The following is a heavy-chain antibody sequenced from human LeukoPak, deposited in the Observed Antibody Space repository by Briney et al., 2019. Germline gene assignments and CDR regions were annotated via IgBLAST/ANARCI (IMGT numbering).Heavy chain of an antibody. Sequence: ASVKVSCKASGYTFTSYGISWVRQAPGQGLEWMGWISAYNGNTNYAQKLQGRVTMTTDTSTSTAYMELRSLRSDDTAVYYCVRARVSYDILTGPHDYWGQGTLVTVSS. CDR3: VRARVSYDILTGPHDY. V-gene: IGHV1-18*01. D-gene: IGHD3-9*01. CDR2: ISAYNGNT. J-gene: IGHJ4*02. CDR1: GYTFTSYG.